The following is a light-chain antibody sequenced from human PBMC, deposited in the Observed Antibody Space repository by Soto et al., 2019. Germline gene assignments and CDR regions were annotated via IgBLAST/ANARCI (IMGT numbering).Light chain of an antibody. V-gene: IGLV1-47*01. Sequence: QSVLTQPPSASGTPGQRVTISCSGSSSNIGSNYVYWYQQLPGTAPKLLIYRNNQRPSGVPDRFSGSKSGTSASLAISGLRSEDAADYSCAPWDDSLSGWVFGGGTKLTVL. J-gene: IGLJ3*02. CDR1: SSNIGSNY. CDR2: RNN. CDR3: APWDDSLSGWV.